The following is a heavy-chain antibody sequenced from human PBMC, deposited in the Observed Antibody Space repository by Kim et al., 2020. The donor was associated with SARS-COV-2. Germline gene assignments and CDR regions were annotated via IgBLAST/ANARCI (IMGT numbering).Heavy chain of an antibody. CDR3: ARGGGSSWTRVGLDY. CDR1: GGSISSGSYY. J-gene: IGHJ4*02. D-gene: IGHD6-13*01. CDR2: IYTSGST. V-gene: IGHV4-61*02. Sequence: SETLSLTCTVSGGSISSGSYYWSWIRQPAGKGLEWIGRIYTSGSTNYNPSLKSRVTISVDTSKNQFSLKLSSVTAADTAVYYCARGGGSSWTRVGLDYWGQGTLVTVSS.